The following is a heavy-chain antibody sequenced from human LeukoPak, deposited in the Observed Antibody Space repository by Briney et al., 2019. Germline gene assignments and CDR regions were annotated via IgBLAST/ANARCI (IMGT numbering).Heavy chain of an antibody. CDR1: GGSFNSYY. CDR3: ARGRLARSPYFDY. J-gene: IGHJ4*02. Sequence: SETLSLTCTVSGGSFNSYYWSWIRQPPGKGLEWIGYIYYSGSTDYNPSLKSRVTISVETSKNQFSLNLSSVTAADTAVYYCARGRLARSPYFDYWGQGTLVTVSP. D-gene: IGHD6-19*01. CDR2: IYYSGST. V-gene: IGHV4-59*01.